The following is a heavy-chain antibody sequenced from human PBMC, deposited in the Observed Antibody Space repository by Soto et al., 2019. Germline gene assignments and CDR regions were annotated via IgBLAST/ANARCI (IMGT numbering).Heavy chain of an antibody. CDR1: GGTFSSYA. CDR3: ARMGIAARLRGRGYGMDV. D-gene: IGHD6-6*01. Sequence: SVKVSCKASGGTFSSYAISWVRQASGQGLEWMGGIIPIFGTANYAQKFQGRVTITADKSTSTAYMELSSLRSEDTAVYYCARMGIAARLRGRGYGMDVWGQGTTVTVSS. CDR2: IIPIFGTA. J-gene: IGHJ6*02. V-gene: IGHV1-69*06.